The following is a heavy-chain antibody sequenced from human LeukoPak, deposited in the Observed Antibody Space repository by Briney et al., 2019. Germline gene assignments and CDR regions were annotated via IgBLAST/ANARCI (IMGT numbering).Heavy chain of an antibody. V-gene: IGHV3-13*01. CDR2: IGTAGDT. J-gene: IGHJ4*02. Sequence: GGSLRLSCAASGFTFSSYDTHWVRQTTGKGLEWVSAIGTAGDTYYPGSVKGRFTISRENAKNSLCLQMNSLRAGDTAVYYCTRGDSSGYQRNTKLDYWGQGTLVTVSS. CDR3: TRGDSSGYQRNTKLDY. D-gene: IGHD3-22*01. CDR1: GFTFSSYD.